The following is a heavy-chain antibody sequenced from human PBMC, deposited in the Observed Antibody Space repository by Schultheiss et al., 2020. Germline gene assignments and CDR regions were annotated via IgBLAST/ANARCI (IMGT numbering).Heavy chain of an antibody. V-gene: IGHV3-48*01. CDR1: GFTFSTYS. Sequence: EGSLRLSCAASGFTFSTYSMNWVRQAPGKGLEWVSYISGSSSTIYYADSVKGRFTISRDNSKNTLYLQMNSLRAEDTAVYYCARGRREVFGVVKVCTFDYWGQGTLVTVSS. J-gene: IGHJ4*02. D-gene: IGHD3-3*01. CDR3: ARGRREVFGVVKVCTFDY. CDR2: ISGSSSTI.